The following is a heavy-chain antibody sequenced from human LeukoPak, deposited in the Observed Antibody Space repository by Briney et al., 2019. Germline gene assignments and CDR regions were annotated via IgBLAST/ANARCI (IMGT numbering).Heavy chain of an antibody. CDR2: IGGSDGAT. CDR3: AKQVGYCSSGTCYFDY. Sequence: GGSLRLSCAASGFTFSNYVMRWVRQAPGEGLERVSGIGGSDGATDYADSVKGRFTISRDNSKNTLYLQMNSLRVEDTAVYYCAKQVGYCSSGTCYFDYWGQGILVAVSS. J-gene: IGHJ4*02. D-gene: IGHD2-15*01. V-gene: IGHV3-23*01. CDR1: GFTFSNYV.